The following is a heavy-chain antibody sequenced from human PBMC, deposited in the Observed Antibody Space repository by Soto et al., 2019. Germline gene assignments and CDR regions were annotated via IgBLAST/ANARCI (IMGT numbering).Heavy chain of an antibody. CDR3: TRDASRDSSARGWFDP. J-gene: IGHJ5*02. CDR1: GFTFRSFT. CDR2: ISSNSAYI. Sequence: GGSLRLSCAASGFTFRSFTMNWVRQAPGKGLEWVSTISSNSAYIYYTDALRGRFTISRDNAKNSLHLQMDSLRAEDTAVYYCTRDASRDSSARGWFDPWGPGTLVTVSS. V-gene: IGHV3-21*01. D-gene: IGHD6-13*01.